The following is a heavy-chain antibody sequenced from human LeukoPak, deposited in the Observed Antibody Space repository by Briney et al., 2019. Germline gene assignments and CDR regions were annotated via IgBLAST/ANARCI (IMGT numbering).Heavy chain of an antibody. CDR2: VSIYNDNT. Sequence: ASVKVSCKASGYSFTDYDFSWVRQAPGQGLEWLGWVSIYNDNTNYAREFQDRITMTTDISTSTAYMELKSLTSDDTAVYFCARTGHYQLDSWGQGTLVTVSS. V-gene: IGHV1-18*01. J-gene: IGHJ4*02. CDR3: ARTGHYQLDS. D-gene: IGHD3-9*01. CDR1: GYSFTDYD.